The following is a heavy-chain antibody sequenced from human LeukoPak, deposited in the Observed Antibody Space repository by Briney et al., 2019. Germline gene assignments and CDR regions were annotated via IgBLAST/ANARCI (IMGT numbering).Heavy chain of an antibody. D-gene: IGHD3-10*01. CDR2: ISSSGSTI. Sequence: GGSLRLSCAASGFTFSSYEMNWIRQAPGKGLEWVSYISSSGSTIYYADSVRGRFTISRDNAKNSLYLQMNSLRAEDTAVYYCARDVRDYYGWVGAFDIWGQGTMVTVSS. J-gene: IGHJ3*02. CDR3: ARDVRDYYGWVGAFDI. CDR1: GFTFSSYE. V-gene: IGHV3-48*03.